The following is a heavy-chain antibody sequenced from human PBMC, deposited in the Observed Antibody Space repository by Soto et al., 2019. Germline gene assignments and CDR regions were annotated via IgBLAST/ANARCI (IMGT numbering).Heavy chain of an antibody. CDR1: GGTFSSYA. CDR2: IIPIFGTA. D-gene: IGHD2-2*01. CDR3: ARLNCSSTSCYYVDYYYGTDV. V-gene: IGHV1-69*01. Sequence: QVQLVQSGAEVKKPGSSVKVSCKASGGTFSSYAISWVRQAPGQGLEWMGGIIPIFGTANYAQKFQGRVTITADESTSTAYMVLSGLRSEDTAVYYCARLNCSSTSCYYVDYYYGTDVWGQGTTVTVSS. J-gene: IGHJ6*02.